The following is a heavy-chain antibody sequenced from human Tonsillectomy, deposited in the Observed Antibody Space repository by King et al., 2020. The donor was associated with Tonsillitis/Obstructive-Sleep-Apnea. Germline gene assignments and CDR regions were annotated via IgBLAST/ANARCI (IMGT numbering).Heavy chain of an antibody. Sequence: QVQLPQWGAGLLKPSETLFLTCAVYGGSFSGYYWSWIRQPPGKGLEWIGEINHSGSTNYNPSLKSRVTISVDTSKNQFSLKVSSVTAADTAVYYCARVAAVPTAILYYYYGMDVWGQGTTVTVSS. CDR1: GGSFSGYY. D-gene: IGHD2-2*02. J-gene: IGHJ6*02. CDR3: ARVAAVPTAILYYYYGMDV. V-gene: IGHV4-34*01. CDR2: INHSGST.